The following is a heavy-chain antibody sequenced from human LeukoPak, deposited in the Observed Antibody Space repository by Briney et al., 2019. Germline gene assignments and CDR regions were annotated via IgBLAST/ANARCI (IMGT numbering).Heavy chain of an antibody. CDR1: GLTFTTYA. Sequence: PGGSLRLSCAASGLTFTTYAMYWVRQAPGKGLEWVSSISGSGGSTYYADSVKGRFTISRDNSKKTLYLQMNSLRAEETALYSCAKDRSSSCNCFDSWGQGTLVTVSS. D-gene: IGHD6-13*01. J-gene: IGHJ4*02. CDR2: ISGSGGST. V-gene: IGHV3-23*01. CDR3: AKDRSSSCNCFDS.